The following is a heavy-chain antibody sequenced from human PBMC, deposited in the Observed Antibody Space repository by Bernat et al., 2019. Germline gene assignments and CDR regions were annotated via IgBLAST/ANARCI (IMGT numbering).Heavy chain of an antibody. CDR1: GGSISSGGYY. J-gene: IGHJ5*02. D-gene: IGHD6-13*01. V-gene: IGHV4-31*03. CDR2: IYYSGST. CDR3: AGKAAAGRNCFDP. Sequence: QVQLQESGPGLVKPSQTLSLTCTVSGGSISSGGYYWSWIRQHPGKGLEWIGYIYYSGSTYYNPSLKSRVTISVDTTKNQFSLKLSSVTAAATAVYCCAGKAAAGRNCFDPWGQGTLVTVSS.